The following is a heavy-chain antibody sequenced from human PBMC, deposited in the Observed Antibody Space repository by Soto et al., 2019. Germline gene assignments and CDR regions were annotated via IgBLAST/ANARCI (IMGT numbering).Heavy chain of an antibody. Sequence: QVQLVESGGGVVQPGRSLRLSCAASGFTFSSYGMHWVRQAPGKGLEWVAVIWYDGSNKYYADSVKGRFTISRDNSKNTLYLQMNSLRAEDTAVYYCARDSVNYDILTGYPDYWGQGTLVTVSS. D-gene: IGHD3-9*01. CDR1: GFTFSSYG. CDR3: ARDSVNYDILTGYPDY. V-gene: IGHV3-33*01. CDR2: IWYDGSNK. J-gene: IGHJ4*02.